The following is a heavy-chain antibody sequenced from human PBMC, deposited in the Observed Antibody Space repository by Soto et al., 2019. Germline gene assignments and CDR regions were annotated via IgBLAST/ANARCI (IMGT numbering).Heavy chain of an antibody. D-gene: IGHD6-19*01. CDR2: IYYSGST. Sequence: PSETLSLTCTVSGGSISSGGYYWSWIRQHPGKGLEWIGYIYYSGSTYYNPSLKGRVTISVDTSKNQFSLKLSSVTAADTAVYYCARAAAVAVTGGYYYGMDVWGQGTTVTVSS. V-gene: IGHV4-31*03. CDR1: GGSISSGGYY. J-gene: IGHJ6*02. CDR3: ARAAAVAVTGGYYYGMDV.